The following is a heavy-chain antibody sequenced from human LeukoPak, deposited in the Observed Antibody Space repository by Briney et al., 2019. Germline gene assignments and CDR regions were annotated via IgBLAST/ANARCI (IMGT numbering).Heavy chain of an antibody. D-gene: IGHD3-10*01. CDR2: ISNSGKTI. Sequence: GGSLRLSCAASGFIFSSYEMNWVRQAPGKGLEWVSYISNSGKTIYYADSVKGRFTISRDNAKNSLYLQMNSLRAEDTAVYYCARDPYGSGSYVPNWFDPWGQGTLVTVSS. CDR3: ARDPYGSGSYVPNWFDP. J-gene: IGHJ5*02. V-gene: IGHV3-48*03. CDR1: GFIFSSYE.